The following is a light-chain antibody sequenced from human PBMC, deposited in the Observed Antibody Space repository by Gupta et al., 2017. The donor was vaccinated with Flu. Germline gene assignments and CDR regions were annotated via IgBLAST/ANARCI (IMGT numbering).Light chain of an antibody. V-gene: IGKV3-11*01. Sequence: ATLVLSPVESDTPSCGASEYISTFLAWYKQKPGQSPRLLIFDASSRDTGVAFRFSGSGSGKDLTLTINSREQEDFAVYYCRQRCNWPPYTFGQGTKVEIK. CDR1: EYISTF. CDR2: DAS. CDR3: RQRCNWPPYT. J-gene: IGKJ2*01.